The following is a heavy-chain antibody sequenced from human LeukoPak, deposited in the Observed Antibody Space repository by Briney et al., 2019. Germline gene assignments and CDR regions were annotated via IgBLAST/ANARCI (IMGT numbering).Heavy chain of an antibody. CDR3: AKERSHLINYFDY. CDR1: GYTFSSYG. D-gene: IGHD3-16*01. CDR2: ISYDGSNK. Sequence: GGSLRLSRADSGYTFSSYGMHWVRQAPGKGLEWVAVISYDGSNKYYADSVKGRFTISRDNSKNTLYLQMNSLRAEDTAVYYCAKERSHLINYFDYWGQGTLVTVSS. V-gene: IGHV3-30*18. J-gene: IGHJ4*02.